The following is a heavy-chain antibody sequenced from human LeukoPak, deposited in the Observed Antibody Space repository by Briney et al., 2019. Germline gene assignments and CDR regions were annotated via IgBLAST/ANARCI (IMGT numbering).Heavy chain of an antibody. Sequence: SQTLSLTCTVSGDSISSGDYYWSWIRQPAGKGLEWIGRISSSGSTNYNPSLKSRVTISVDTSKNQFSLKLSSVTAADTAVYYCARGYRWAFDIWGQGTMVTVSS. CDR1: GDSISSGDYY. CDR2: ISSSGST. D-gene: IGHD2-8*02. V-gene: IGHV4-61*02. CDR3: ARGYRWAFDI. J-gene: IGHJ3*02.